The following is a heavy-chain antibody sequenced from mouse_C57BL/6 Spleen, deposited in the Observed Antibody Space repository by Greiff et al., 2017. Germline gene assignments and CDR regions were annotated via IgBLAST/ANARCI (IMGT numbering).Heavy chain of an antibody. J-gene: IGHJ3*01. CDR3: ATGQPAWFAY. CDR1: GYAFSSSW. CDR2: IYPGDGDT. D-gene: IGHD3-3*01. Sequence: QVQLQQSGPELVKPGASVKISCKASGYAFSSSWMNWVKQRPGKGLEWIGRIYPGDGDTNYNGKFKGKATLTADKSSSTAYMQLSSLTSEDSAVYFCATGQPAWFAYWGQGTLVTVSA. V-gene: IGHV1-82*01.